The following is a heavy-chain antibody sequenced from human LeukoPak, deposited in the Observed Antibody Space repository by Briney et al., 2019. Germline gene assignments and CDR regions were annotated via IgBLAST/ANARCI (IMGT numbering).Heavy chain of an antibody. Sequence: GGSLRLSCAASGFTFSSYGMHWVRQAPGKGLEWEAVISYEGSNKKYTDSAKGRFTISRDNSKNTLYLQMNSLRAEDTAVYYCAKEIITGDDYGDFSNYGMDVWGQGTTVTVSS. J-gene: IGHJ6*02. CDR1: GFTFSSYG. CDR2: ISYEGSNK. CDR3: AKEIITGDDYGDFSNYGMDV. D-gene: IGHD4-17*01. V-gene: IGHV3-30*18.